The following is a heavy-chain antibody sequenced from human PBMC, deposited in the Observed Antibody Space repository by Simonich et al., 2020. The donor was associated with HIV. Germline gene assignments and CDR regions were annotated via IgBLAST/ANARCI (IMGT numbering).Heavy chain of an antibody. CDR3: AKESTSYYYGSGSFDP. CDR2: ISWNSGSI. Sequence: VESWGGLVQPGRSLRLSCAASGFTFDDYAMHWVRQAPGKGLEWVSGISWNSGSIGYADSVKGRFTISRDNAKNSLYLQMNSLRAEDMALYYCAKESTSYYYGSGSFDPCGQGTLVTVSS. J-gene: IGHJ5*02. CDR1: GFTFDDYA. V-gene: IGHV3-9*03. D-gene: IGHD3-10*01.